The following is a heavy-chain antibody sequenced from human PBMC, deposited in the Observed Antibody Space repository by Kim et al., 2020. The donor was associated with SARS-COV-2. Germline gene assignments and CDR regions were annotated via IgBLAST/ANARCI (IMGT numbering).Heavy chain of an antibody. Sequence: GGSLRLSCAASGFTFSSYGMHWVRQAPGKGLEWVAVISYDGSNKYYADSVKGRFTISRDNSKNTLYLQMNSLRAEDTAVYYCARELLWFGEPLGDGMDV. CDR3: ARELLWFGEPLGDGMDV. D-gene: IGHD3-10*01. J-gene: IGHJ6*01. CDR2: ISYDGSNK. V-gene: IGHV3-33*05. CDR1: GFTFSSYG.